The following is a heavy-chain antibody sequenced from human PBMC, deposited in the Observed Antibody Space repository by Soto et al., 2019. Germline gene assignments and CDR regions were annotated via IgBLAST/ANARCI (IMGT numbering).Heavy chain of an antibody. CDR1: GFSLHTHAVG. Sequence: QITLKESGPTLVKPTQTLTLTCTFSGFSLHTHAVGVGWIRQPPGKALEWLALVYWDDDKRYNLFLKSRLAITKDPSKNQVVLTMTNMDPVDTATYYCAHAAFGEFVGSFGYWGQGTLVTVSS. CDR2: VYWDDDK. J-gene: IGHJ4*02. CDR3: AHAAFGEFVGSFGY. V-gene: IGHV2-5*02. D-gene: IGHD3-10*01.